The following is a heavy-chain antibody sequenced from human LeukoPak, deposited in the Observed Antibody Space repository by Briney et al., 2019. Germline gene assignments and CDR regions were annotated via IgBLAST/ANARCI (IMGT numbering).Heavy chain of an antibody. CDR2: ISGSGGST. D-gene: IGHD3-10*01. Sequence: GGSLRLSCVAPGFTFSSSVMSWVRQAPGKGLEWVSSISGSGGSTYYADSVKGRFTISRDNSKDTLYLQMNSLRAEDTAVYYCAKKESITMVRGVISPYFDYWGQGTLVTVSS. CDR1: GFTFSSSV. CDR3: AKKESITMVRGVISPYFDY. V-gene: IGHV3-23*01. J-gene: IGHJ4*02.